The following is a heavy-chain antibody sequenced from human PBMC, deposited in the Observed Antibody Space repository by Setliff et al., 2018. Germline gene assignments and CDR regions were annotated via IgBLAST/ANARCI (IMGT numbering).Heavy chain of an antibody. CDR1: GGSISSSSYY. CDR3: ARGGKILEWLYAHDY. CDR2: IYYSGST. V-gene: IGHV4-39*07. Sequence: ASETLSLTCTVSGGSISSSSYYWGWIRQPPGKGLEWIGSIYYSGSTYYNPSLKSRVTISVDTSKNQFSLKLSSVTAADTVVYYCARGGKILEWLYAHDYWGQGTLVTVSS. J-gene: IGHJ4*02. D-gene: IGHD3-3*01.